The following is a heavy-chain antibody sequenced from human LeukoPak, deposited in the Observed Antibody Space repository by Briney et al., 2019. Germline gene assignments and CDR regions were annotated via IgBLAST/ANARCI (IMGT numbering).Heavy chain of an antibody. CDR3: ATSDSEYQLLSSFDY. Sequence: LRTSVKVSCKASGYTFTSYDINWVRQATGRGLEWMGWMNPNSGNTGYAQKFQGRVTITRNTSISTAYMELSSLRSEDTAVYYCATSDSEYQLLSSFDYWGQGTLVTVSS. D-gene: IGHD2-2*01. V-gene: IGHV1-8*03. CDR1: GYTFTSYD. CDR2: MNPNSGNT. J-gene: IGHJ4*02.